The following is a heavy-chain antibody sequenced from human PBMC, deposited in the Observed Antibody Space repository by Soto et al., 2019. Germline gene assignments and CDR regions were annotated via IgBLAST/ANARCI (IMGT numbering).Heavy chain of an antibody. CDR3: ARHIVVVTAIQGIYYFDY. V-gene: IGHV1-18*04. CDR2: ISAYNGNT. J-gene: IGHJ4*02. Sequence: SVKVSCKASGYTFTSYGISWVRQAPGHGPEWMGWISAYNGNTNYAQKLQGRVTMTTDTSTSTAYMERRSLRSDDTAVYYCARHIVVVTAIQGIYYFDYWGQGTLVTVSS. CDR1: GYTFTSYG. D-gene: IGHD2-21*02.